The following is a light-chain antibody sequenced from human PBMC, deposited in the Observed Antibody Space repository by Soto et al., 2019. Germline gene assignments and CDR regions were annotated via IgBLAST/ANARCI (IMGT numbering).Light chain of an antibody. Sequence: EIVLTQSPGTLYLSPGERATLSCRTSLSVSVYLDWYQQKPGQAPRLLISDASNRATGIPARFSGSGSGTDFTLTISSLEPEDFAVYYCHQRQYWPPITFGQGTRLEIK. J-gene: IGKJ5*01. CDR3: HQRQYWPPIT. CDR2: DAS. V-gene: IGKV3-11*01. CDR1: LSVSVY.